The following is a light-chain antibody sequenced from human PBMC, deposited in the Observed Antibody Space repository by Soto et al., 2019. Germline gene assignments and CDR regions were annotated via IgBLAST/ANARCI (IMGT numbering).Light chain of an antibody. Sequence: QSALTQPASVSGSPGQSITISSTGTSSDVGGYNYVSWYQQHPGKAPKLMIYDVSNRPSGVSNRFSGSKSGNTASLTISGLQAEDEAEYDCSSYTSSSSVVFGGGTPLTVL. V-gene: IGLV2-14*01. CDR3: SSYTSSSSVV. CDR1: SSDVGGYNY. CDR2: DVS. J-gene: IGLJ2*01.